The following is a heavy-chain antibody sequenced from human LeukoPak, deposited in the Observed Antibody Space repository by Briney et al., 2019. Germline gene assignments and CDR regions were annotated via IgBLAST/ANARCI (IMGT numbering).Heavy chain of an antibody. V-gene: IGHV3-23*01. J-gene: IGHJ4*02. CDR1: GFTFSSYA. Sequence: GGSLRLSCAASGFTFSSYAMSWVRQAPGKGLEWVSGISGSGGTTYQADSVKGRFTISRDKSKNTLYLQMNGLRAEDTAVYYCAKDPGYWSGYQDYWGQGTLVTVSS. CDR3: AKDPGYWSGYQDY. CDR2: ISGSGGTT. D-gene: IGHD3-3*01.